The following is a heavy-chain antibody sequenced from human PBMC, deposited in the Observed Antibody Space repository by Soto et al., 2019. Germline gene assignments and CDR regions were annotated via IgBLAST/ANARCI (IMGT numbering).Heavy chain of an antibody. Sequence: SETLSLTCAVSGGSISSSNWWSWVRQPPGKGLEWIGEIYHRGRTNYNPSLKSRVTISVDKSKNQFSLKLSSVTAADTAVYYCARVGGRYYYYYYGMDVWGQGTTVTVSS. J-gene: IGHJ6*02. V-gene: IGHV4-4*02. CDR2: IYHRGRT. D-gene: IGHD3-16*01. CDR3: ARVGGRYYYYYYGMDV. CDR1: GGSISSSNW.